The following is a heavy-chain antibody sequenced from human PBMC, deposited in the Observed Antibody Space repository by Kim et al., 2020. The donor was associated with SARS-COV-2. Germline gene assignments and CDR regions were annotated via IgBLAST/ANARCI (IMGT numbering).Heavy chain of an antibody. Sequence: GGSLRLSCAASGFTFSSYGMHWVRQAPGKGLEWVAVISYDGSNKYHADSVKGRFTISRDNSKNTLYLQMNSLRAEDTAVYYCAKDEGSRYCGGDCYTAGDYWGQGTLVTVSS. CDR3: AKDEGSRYCGGDCYTAGDY. D-gene: IGHD2-21*01. CDR2: ISYDGSNK. V-gene: IGHV3-30*18. J-gene: IGHJ4*02. CDR1: GFTFSSYG.